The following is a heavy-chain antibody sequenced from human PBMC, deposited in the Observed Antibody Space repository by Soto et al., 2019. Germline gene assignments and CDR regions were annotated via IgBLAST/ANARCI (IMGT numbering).Heavy chain of an antibody. CDR2: IIPVVGVA. CDR1: GGNFRSQS. J-gene: IGHJ6*02. D-gene: IGHD2-8*02. V-gene: IGHV1-69*02. Sequence: QVQLVQSGAEVKKPGSSVKVSCKASGGNFRSQSISISWVRQAPGQGLEWMGRIIPVVGVANYAQKFQGKVALSAIKSTNTVHVEIHSLRSEDMATYYWASDRDGAVRGTVETNCCCGMDVWGQGTTVTVSS. CDR3: ASDRDGAVRGTVETNCCCGMDV.